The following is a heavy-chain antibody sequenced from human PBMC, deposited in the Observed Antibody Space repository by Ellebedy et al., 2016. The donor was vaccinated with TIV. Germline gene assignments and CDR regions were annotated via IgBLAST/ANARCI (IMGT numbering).Heavy chain of an antibody. J-gene: IGHJ6*02. Sequence: GGSLRLSCAASGFTFSSYAMHWVRQAPGKGLEWVSGISGSGANTYYADSVKGRFTISRDNSKSTLYLQMNSLRAEDTAVYYCARDRPKGIAAAGRYYYYGMDVWGQGTTVTVSS. V-gene: IGHV3-23*01. CDR3: ARDRPKGIAAAGRYYYYGMDV. CDR1: GFTFSSYA. D-gene: IGHD6-13*01. CDR2: ISGSGANT.